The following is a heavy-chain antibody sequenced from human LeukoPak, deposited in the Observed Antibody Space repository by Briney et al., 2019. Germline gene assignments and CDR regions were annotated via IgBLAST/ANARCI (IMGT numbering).Heavy chain of an antibody. CDR2: ISRSATTI. CDR1: GSGFTFNNYW. D-gene: IGHD6-13*01. Sequence: GGSLRLSCAASGSGFTFNNYWMHWVRQAPGKGLEWVSSISRSATTIYYADSVKGRFTISRDNAKNSLYLQMNSLRAEDTAVYFCARVGALSSSWLLYWGQGTLVTVSS. J-gene: IGHJ4*02. V-gene: IGHV3-48*04. CDR3: ARVGALSSSWLLY.